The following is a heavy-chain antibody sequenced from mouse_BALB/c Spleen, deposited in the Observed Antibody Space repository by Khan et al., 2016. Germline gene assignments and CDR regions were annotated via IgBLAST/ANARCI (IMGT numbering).Heavy chain of an antibody. J-gene: IGHJ1*01. Sequence: EVELVESGGGLVKPGGSLKLSCAASGFTFSDYYMYWVRQTPEKRLEWVATISDGGAYTYYPDSVKGRFTISRDNAKSNLYRQMSSLKSEDTAMYDGARTYGNYGYFDVWGAGTTVTVSS. CDR3: ARTYGNYGYFDV. CDR1: GFTFSDYY. V-gene: IGHV5-4*02. CDR2: ISDGGAYT. D-gene: IGHD1-1*02.